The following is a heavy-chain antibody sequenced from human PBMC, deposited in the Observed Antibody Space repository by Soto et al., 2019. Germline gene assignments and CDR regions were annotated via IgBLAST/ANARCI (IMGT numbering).Heavy chain of an antibody. V-gene: IGHV4-39*01. J-gene: IGHJ3*02. CDR3: ASSYTDDVFDI. Sequence: SETLSLTCTVSGGSISRNNYYWGWIRQPPGKGLEWIGSIYYSGSTYYNPSLKSRVTISADTSKNQFSLKVSSVTAADTALYYCASSYTDDVFDIWGQGTMVTVSS. CDR2: IYYSGST. CDR1: GGSISRNNYY. D-gene: IGHD4-4*01.